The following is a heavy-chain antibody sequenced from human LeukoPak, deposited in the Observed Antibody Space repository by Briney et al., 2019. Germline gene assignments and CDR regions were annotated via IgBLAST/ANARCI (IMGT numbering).Heavy chain of an antibody. J-gene: IGHJ4*02. CDR1: RDSFSTYG. CDR2: INPIFGTT. D-gene: IGHD2-2*01. Sequence: SVKVSCKTSRDSFSTYGFSWVRQAPGQGLEWMGGINPIFGTTNYAHKFQGRVTITADESTSTAYLELSGLRSEDTAVYYCARDPSCSDISCYGLVYWGQGTRVTVSS. V-gene: IGHV1-69*13. CDR3: ARDPSCSDISCYGLVY.